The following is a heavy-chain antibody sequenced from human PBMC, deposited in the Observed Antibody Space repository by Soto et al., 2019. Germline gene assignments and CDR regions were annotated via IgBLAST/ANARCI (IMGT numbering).Heavy chain of an antibody. CDR3: ARGSKQQLDQNYYYYYMDV. Sequence: GGSLRLSCAASGFTFSSYDMHWVRQATGKGLEWVSAIGTAGDTYYPGSVKGRFTISRENAKNSLYLQMNSLRAGDTAVYYCARGSKQQLDQNYYYYYMDVWGKGTTVTVSS. D-gene: IGHD6-13*01. J-gene: IGHJ6*03. CDR1: GFTFSSYD. V-gene: IGHV3-13*01. CDR2: IGTAGDT.